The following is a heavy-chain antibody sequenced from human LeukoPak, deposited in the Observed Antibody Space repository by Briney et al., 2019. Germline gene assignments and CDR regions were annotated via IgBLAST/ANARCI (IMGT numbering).Heavy chain of an antibody. J-gene: IGHJ5*02. CDR3: ARDPGAAWFDP. D-gene: IGHD7-27*01. CDR1: GGSISSYY. V-gene: IGHV4-59*12. Sequence: SETLSLTCTVSGGSISSYYWSWIRQPPGKGLEWIGSIYYSGSTYYNPSLKSRVTISVDTSKNQFSLKLSSVTAADTAVYYCARDPGAAWFDPWGQGTLVTVSS. CDR2: IYYSGST.